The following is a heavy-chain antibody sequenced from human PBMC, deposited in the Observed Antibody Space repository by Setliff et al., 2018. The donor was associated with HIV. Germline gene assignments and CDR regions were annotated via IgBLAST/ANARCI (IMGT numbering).Heavy chain of an antibody. D-gene: IGHD3-10*01. V-gene: IGHV4-39*01. Sequence: SETLPLTCTVSGGTTRTSGYYWGWIRQPPGKGREWIGSIYSSGSTYYNTSLKSRVSISVGTSKNQFSPKLRSVTAADTAVYYCATSAESGFGIHWGVFNIWGQGTRVTVSS. CDR3: ATSAESGFGIHWGVFNI. CDR2: IYSSGST. CDR1: GGTTRTSGYY. J-gene: IGHJ3*02.